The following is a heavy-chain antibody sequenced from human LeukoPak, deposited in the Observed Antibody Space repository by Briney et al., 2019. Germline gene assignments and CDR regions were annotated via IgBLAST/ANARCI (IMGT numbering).Heavy chain of an antibody. CDR3: ARDQLTETTSG. D-gene: IGHD4-17*01. J-gene: IGHJ4*02. CDR1: GFTFSSYG. CDR2: LYRDGST. Sequence: GRSLRLSCAASGFTFSSYGMHWVRQAPGKGLEWVSVLYRDGSTYYADSVKGRFTISRDNSKNTLYLQMKSLRAEDTAVYYCARDQLTETTSGWGQGTLVTVPS. V-gene: IGHV3-53*01.